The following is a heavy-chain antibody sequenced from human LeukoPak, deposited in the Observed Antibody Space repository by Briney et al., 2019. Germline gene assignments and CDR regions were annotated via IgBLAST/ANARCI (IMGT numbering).Heavy chain of an antibody. D-gene: IGHD3-22*01. Sequence: GGSLRLSCAASGFTFSDYYMSWIRQAPGKGLEWVSYISSSGSTIYYADSVKGRFTISRDNSKNTLYLQMNSLRAEDTAVYYCAKTTIDSNDAFDIWGQGTMVTVSS. J-gene: IGHJ3*02. V-gene: IGHV3-11*01. CDR2: ISSSGSTI. CDR1: GFTFSDYY. CDR3: AKTTIDSNDAFDI.